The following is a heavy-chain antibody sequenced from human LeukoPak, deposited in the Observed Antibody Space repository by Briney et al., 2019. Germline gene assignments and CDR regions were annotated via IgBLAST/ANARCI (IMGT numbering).Heavy chain of an antibody. J-gene: IGHJ4*02. V-gene: IGHV4-4*07. CDR3: ARRAGNSWFFDY. CDR2: IYSSGSA. CDR1: GGSISTYY. Sequence: SETLSLTCTVSGGSISTYYWKWIRQPAGQGLEWIGHIYSSGSANYNPSLKSRVTMSGDTSKNQFSLRLTSVTAADPAVYYCARRAGNSWFFDYWGQGILVTVSS. D-gene: IGHD6-13*01.